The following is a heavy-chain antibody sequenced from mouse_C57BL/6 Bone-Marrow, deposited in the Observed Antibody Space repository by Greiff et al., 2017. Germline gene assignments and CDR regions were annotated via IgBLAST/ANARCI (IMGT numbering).Heavy chain of an antibody. D-gene: IGHD2-4*01. J-gene: IGHJ4*01. Sequence: VQLQQSGAELVRPGASVKLSCTASGFNIKDDYMHWVKQRPEQGLEWIGWIDPENGDTESASKFQGKATITADTSSNTAYLQLSSLTSEDTAVYYCTSYDYDYAMDYWGQGTSVTVSS. CDR2: IDPENGDT. CDR1: GFNIKDDY. CDR3: TSYDYDYAMDY. V-gene: IGHV14-4*01.